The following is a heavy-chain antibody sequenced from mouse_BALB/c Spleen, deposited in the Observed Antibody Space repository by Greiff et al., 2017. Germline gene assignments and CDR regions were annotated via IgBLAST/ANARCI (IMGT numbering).Heavy chain of an antibody. V-gene: IGHV1-87*01. J-gene: IGHJ4*01. Sequence: VQLQQSGAELARPGASVKLSCKASSYTFTSYWLQWVKQRPGQGLEWIGAFYPGDGDTRYTQKFKGKATLTADKSSSTAYMQLSSLASEDSAVYYCARDYFYAMDYWGQGTSVTVSS. CDR2: FYPGDGDT. CDR1: SYTFTSYW. CDR3: ARDYFYAMDY. D-gene: IGHD2-13*01.